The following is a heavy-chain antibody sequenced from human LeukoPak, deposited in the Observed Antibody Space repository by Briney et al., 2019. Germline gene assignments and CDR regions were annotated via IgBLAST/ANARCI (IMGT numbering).Heavy chain of an antibody. D-gene: IGHD1-1*01. CDR1: GFTFSTYS. V-gene: IGHV3-21*05. CDR3: ARPRPHDYYFDL. Sequence: PGGSLRLSCGASGFTFSTYSMNWVRQAPGKGLEWVSYISSSSSYTNYADSVKGRFTISRDNAKNSLYLQMNNLRVEDTALYHCARPRPHDYYFDLWGQGTLVTVSS. J-gene: IGHJ4*02. CDR2: ISSSSSYT.